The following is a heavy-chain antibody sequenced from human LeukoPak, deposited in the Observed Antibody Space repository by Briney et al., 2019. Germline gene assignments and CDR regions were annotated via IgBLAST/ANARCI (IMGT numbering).Heavy chain of an antibody. J-gene: IGHJ4*02. V-gene: IGHV4-30-4*01. CDR3: ARETSGSYFSPFDY. Sequence: SETLSLTCTVSGGSISSGDYFWTWVRQRPGKGLEWLGFIDYSGDTYYNPPLKSRLAISADTSKNQFSLKVTSVTAADTAVYYCARETSGSYFSPFDYWGQGTLVTVSS. D-gene: IGHD1-26*01. CDR1: GGSISSGDYF. CDR2: IDYSGDT.